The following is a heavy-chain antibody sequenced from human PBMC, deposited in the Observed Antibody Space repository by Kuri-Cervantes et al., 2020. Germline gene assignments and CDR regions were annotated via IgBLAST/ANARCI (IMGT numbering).Heavy chain of an antibody. CDR2: TRNKANSYTT. J-gene: IGHJ4*02. CDR3: AKETAATTDY. D-gene: IGHD2-15*01. Sequence: GGSLRLSCAASGFTFSDHYMDWVRQAPGKGLEWVGRTRNKANSYTTEYAASVKGRFTISRDDSKNSLYLQMNSLKTEDTAVYYCAKETAATTDYWGQGTLVTVSS. V-gene: IGHV3-72*01. CDR1: GFTFSDHY.